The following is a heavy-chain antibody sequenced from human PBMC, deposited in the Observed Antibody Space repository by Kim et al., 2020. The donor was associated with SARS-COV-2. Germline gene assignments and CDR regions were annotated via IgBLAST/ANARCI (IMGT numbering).Heavy chain of an antibody. V-gene: IGHV4-4*08. Sequence: SIKSRVTISVDTYKNQFSLKLSSVTAADTAVYYGARGRLGADYYYDGMDVWGQGTTVTVSS. D-gene: IGHD1-26*01. CDR3: ARGRLGADYYYDGMDV. J-gene: IGHJ6*02.